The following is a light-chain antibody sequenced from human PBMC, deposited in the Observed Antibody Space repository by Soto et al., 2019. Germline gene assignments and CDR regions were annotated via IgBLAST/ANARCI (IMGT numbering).Light chain of an antibody. CDR1: TGAVTSGYY. V-gene: IGLV7-43*01. Sequence: QTVVTQEPSLTVSPGGTVTLTCASSTGAVTSGYYPNWFQQKPGQAPRALIYSTSNKYSWTPARFSGSLLGGKAALTLSGVQPEDEAEYYCLLYYGGQLGVFGGGTQLTV. J-gene: IGLJ2*01. CDR3: LLYYGGQLGV. CDR2: STS.